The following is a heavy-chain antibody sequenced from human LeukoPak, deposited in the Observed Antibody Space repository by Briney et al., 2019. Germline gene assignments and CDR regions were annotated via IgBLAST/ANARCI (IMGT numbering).Heavy chain of an antibody. CDR1: GGSISSYY. Sequence: SETLSLTCTVSGGSISSYYWSWIRQPPGKGLEWIGYIYYSGSTNYNPSLKSRVTISVDTSKNQFSLKLSSVTAADTAVYYCAAHRASGWYFGEFDPWGQGTLVTVSS. J-gene: IGHJ5*02. D-gene: IGHD6-19*01. V-gene: IGHV4-59*01. CDR3: AAHRASGWYFGEFDP. CDR2: IYYSGST.